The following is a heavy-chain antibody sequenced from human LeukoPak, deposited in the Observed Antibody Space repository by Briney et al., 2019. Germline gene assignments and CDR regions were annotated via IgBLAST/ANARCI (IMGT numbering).Heavy chain of an antibody. D-gene: IGHD3-3*01. Sequence: GGSLRFSCAASGFTFSSYWMHWVRQAPGKGLEWVSTISGSGGSTYYADSVKGRFTISRDNSKNTLYLQMNSLRAEDTAVYYCAKDLGVTIPTTFDYWGQGTLVTVSS. CDR1: GFTFSSYW. CDR2: ISGSGGST. J-gene: IGHJ4*02. V-gene: IGHV3-23*01. CDR3: AKDLGVTIPTTFDY.